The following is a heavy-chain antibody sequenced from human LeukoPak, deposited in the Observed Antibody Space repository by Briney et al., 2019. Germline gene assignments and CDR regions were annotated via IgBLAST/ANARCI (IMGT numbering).Heavy chain of an antibody. V-gene: IGHV4-4*07. Sequence: SETLSLTCTVSGGSISSYCWSWIRQPAGKGLEWIGRIYTSGSTNYKPSLKSRVTMSVDTSKNQFSLKLSSVTAADTAVYYCARDRTPLIVGPETANNYYYYYAMDVWGQGTTVTVSS. D-gene: IGHD1-26*01. CDR2: IYTSGST. J-gene: IGHJ6*02. CDR1: GGSISSYC. CDR3: ARDRTPLIVGPETANNYYYYYAMDV.